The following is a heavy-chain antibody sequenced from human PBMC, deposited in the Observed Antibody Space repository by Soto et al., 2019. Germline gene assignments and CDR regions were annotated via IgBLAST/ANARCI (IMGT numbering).Heavy chain of an antibody. V-gene: IGHV3-30*18. CDR3: AKDIPYDSSGYYYAARLYYYYGMDV. Sequence: GGSLRLSCAASGFTFSSYGMHWVRQAPGKGLEWVAVISYDGSNKYYADSGKGRFTISRDNSKNTLYLQMNSLRAEDTAVYYCAKDIPYDSSGYYYAARLYYYYGMDVWGQGTTVTVSS. CDR2: ISYDGSNK. J-gene: IGHJ6*02. CDR1: GFTFSSYG. D-gene: IGHD3-22*01.